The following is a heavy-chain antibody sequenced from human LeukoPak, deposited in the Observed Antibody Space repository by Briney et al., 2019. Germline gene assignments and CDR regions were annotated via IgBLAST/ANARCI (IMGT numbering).Heavy chain of an antibody. CDR1: GGSISSYY. V-gene: IGHV4-59*01. CDR2: IYYSGST. J-gene: IGHJ4*02. D-gene: IGHD3-3*01. Sequence: SETLSLTCTVSGGSISSYYWSWIRQPPGKGLEWIGYIYYSGSTNYNPSLKSRVTISVDTSKNQFSLKLSSVTAADTAVYYCARAPLHYDFWSGYYTFLDYWGQGTLVTVSS. CDR3: ARAPLHYDFWSGYYTFLDY.